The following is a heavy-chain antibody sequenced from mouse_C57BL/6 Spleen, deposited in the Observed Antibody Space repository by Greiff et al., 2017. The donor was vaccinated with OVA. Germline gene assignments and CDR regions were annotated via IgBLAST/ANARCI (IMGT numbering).Heavy chain of an antibody. CDR1: GYTFTDYN. CDR3: ATGRGAMDY. V-gene: IGHV1-22*01. Sequence: VQLQQSGPELVKPGASVKMSCKASGYTFTDYNMHWLKQSHGQSLEWIGYINPNNGGTSYNQKFKGKATLTVNKSSSTAYMELRSLTSEDSAVYYCATGRGAMDYWGQGTSVTVTS. CDR2: INPNNGGT. J-gene: IGHJ4*01.